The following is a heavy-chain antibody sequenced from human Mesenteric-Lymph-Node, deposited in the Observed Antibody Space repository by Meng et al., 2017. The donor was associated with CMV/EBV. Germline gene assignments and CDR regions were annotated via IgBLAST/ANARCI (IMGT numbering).Heavy chain of an antibody. CDR2: IHHSGSN. CDR1: GGCVRSDDYF. Sequence: VSGGCVRSDDYFWSWLRQPPGKGLEWIGYIHHSGSNNHNPSLKSRVTISVDPSKNQFSLKLASVTAADTAVYYCARYTSSWYNRFDPWGQGTLVTVSS. V-gene: IGHV4-61*08. D-gene: IGHD6-13*01. CDR3: ARYTSSWYNRFDP. J-gene: IGHJ5*02.